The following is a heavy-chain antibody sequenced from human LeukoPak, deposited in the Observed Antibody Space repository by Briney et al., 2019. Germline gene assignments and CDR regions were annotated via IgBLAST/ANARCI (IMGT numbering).Heavy chain of an antibody. CDR1: GYTFTDHY. Sequence: ASVKVSCKASGYTFTDHYLHWLRQAPGQGLEYLGWINPNGGGTNFPQKFQGRVTLTIDTSVNTGYMEITKLTSDDTAVYYCARIITSTWYNEFDCWGQGTLVAVSS. J-gene: IGHJ4*02. V-gene: IGHV1-2*02. CDR3: ARIITSTWYNEFDC. CDR2: INPNGGGT. D-gene: IGHD1-14*01.